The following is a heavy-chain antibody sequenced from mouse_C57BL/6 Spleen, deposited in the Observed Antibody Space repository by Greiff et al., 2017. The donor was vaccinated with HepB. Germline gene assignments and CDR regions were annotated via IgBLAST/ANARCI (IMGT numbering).Heavy chain of an antibody. V-gene: IGHV1-55*01. Sequence: VQLQQSGAELVKPGASVKMSCKASGYTFTSYWITWVKQRPGQGLEWIGDIYPGSGSTNYNEKFKSKATLTVDTSSSTAYMQLSSLTSEDSAVYYCESGYYGSSYAWFAYWGQGTLVTVSA. D-gene: IGHD1-1*01. CDR1: GYTFTSYW. CDR3: ESGYYGSSYAWFAY. CDR2: IYPGSGST. J-gene: IGHJ3*01.